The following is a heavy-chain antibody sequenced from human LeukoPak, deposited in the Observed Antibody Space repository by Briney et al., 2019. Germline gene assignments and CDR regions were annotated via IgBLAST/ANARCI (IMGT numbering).Heavy chain of an antibody. J-gene: IGHJ6*03. V-gene: IGHV3-23*01. Sequence: GGSLRLSCAASGFTFSSYAMSWVRQAPGKGLEWVSAISGSGGSTYYADSVKGRFTISRDNSKNTLYLQMNSLRAEDTAVYYCAKRGRYIVVVPAAMLGSYYMDVWGKGTTVTVSS. CDR1: GFTFSSYA. CDR3: AKRGRYIVVVPAAMLGSYYMDV. CDR2: ISGSGGST. D-gene: IGHD2-2*01.